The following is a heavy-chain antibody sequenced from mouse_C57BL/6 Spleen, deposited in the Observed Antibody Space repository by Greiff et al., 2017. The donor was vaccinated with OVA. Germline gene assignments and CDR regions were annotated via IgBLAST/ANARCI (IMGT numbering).Heavy chain of an antibody. CDR3: GRQDTDY. CDR1: GFTFSDYG. D-gene: IGHD5-1-1*01. J-gene: IGHJ2*01. CDR2: ISSGSSTI. Sequence: EVKLVESGGGLVKPGGSLKLSCAASGFTFSDYGMHWVRQAPEKGLEWVAYISSGSSTIYYADTVKGRFTISRENAKNTLFMQMISLRSEATAMLYSGRQDTDYWGKGTTVTVSS. V-gene: IGHV5-17*01.